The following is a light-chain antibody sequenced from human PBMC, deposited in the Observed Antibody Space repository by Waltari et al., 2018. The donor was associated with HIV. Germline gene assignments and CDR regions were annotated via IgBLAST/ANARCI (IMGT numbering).Light chain of an antibody. CDR1: SSDVGGFNY. Sequence: QSALTQPASVSGSPGQSITISCTGTSSDVGGFNYVSWYQQHPGKAPKLLIYDVSKRPSGVSNRFAGSKSGNTASLTISGLQAEDEADYSCSSYTSSSALYVVFGGGTKLTVL. J-gene: IGLJ2*01. CDR3: SSYTSSSALYVV. V-gene: IGLV2-14*03. CDR2: DVS.